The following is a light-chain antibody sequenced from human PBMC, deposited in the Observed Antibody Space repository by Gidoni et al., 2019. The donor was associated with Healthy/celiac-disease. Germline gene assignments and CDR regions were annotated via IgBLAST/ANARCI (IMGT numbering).Light chain of an antibody. CDR1: QSISSW. CDR3: QQYNSYSRT. Sequence: DIQMTQSPSTLSASVGDRVTITCRASQSISSWLAWYQQKPGKAPKLLIYDASRLESGVPSRFSGSGSGTEFTLTISSLQPDDFATYYCQQYNSYSRTFGPXTKVDIK. V-gene: IGKV1-5*01. CDR2: DAS. J-gene: IGKJ3*01.